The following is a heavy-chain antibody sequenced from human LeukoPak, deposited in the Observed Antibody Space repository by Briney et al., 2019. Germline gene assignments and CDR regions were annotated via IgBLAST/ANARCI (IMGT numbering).Heavy chain of an antibody. CDR3: ARDRVGGATAAFDI. CDR2: IYYSGST. V-gene: IGHV4-59*01. J-gene: IGHJ3*02. Sequence: SETLSLTCTVSGGSISSYYWSWIRQPPGKGLEWIGYIYYSGSTNYNPSLKSRVAISVDRSKNQFSLKLSSVTAADTAVYYCARDRVGGATAAFDIWGQGTMVTASS. D-gene: IGHD1-26*01. CDR1: GGSISSYY.